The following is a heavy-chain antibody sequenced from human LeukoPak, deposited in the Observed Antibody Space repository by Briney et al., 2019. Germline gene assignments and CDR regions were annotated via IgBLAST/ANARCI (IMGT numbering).Heavy chain of an antibody. Sequence: PGGFLRLSCAASGFTFSSYAMHWVRQAPGKGLEWVAVISYDGSNKYYADSVKGRFTISRDNSKNTLYLQMNSLRAEDTAVYYCARDADPTSYSSSWLDYWGQGTLVTVSS. CDR1: GFTFSSYA. J-gene: IGHJ4*02. CDR2: ISYDGSNK. D-gene: IGHD6-13*01. CDR3: ARDADPTSYSSSWLDY. V-gene: IGHV3-30-3*01.